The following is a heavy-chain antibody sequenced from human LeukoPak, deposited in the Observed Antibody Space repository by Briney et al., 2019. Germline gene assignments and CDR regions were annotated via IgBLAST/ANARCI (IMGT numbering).Heavy chain of an antibody. J-gene: IGHJ3*02. CDR2: ISGSGGST. CDR3: ARDRDTTTVFDAFDI. Sequence: GGSLRLSCAASGFTFSSYAMSWVRQAPGKGLEWVSAISGSGGSTYYADSVKGRFTISRDNAKNSLYLQMNSLRAEDTAVYYCARDRDTTTVFDAFDIWGQGTMVTVSS. V-gene: IGHV3-23*01. CDR1: GFTFSSYA. D-gene: IGHD5-18*01.